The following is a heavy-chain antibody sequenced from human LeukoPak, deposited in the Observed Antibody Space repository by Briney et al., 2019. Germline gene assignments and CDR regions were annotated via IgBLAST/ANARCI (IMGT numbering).Heavy chain of an antibody. Sequence: GGSLRLSCVASGFPFSSYWMTWVRQAPGKGLEWVANIKQDGSKKSYVDSVKGRFTISRDNAKNSLYLQMNSLRAEDTAVYYCARDKGYSSSAAGYWGQGTLVTVSS. CDR1: GFPFSSYW. CDR2: IKQDGSKK. V-gene: IGHV3-7*01. D-gene: IGHD6-13*01. CDR3: ARDKGYSSSAAGY. J-gene: IGHJ4*02.